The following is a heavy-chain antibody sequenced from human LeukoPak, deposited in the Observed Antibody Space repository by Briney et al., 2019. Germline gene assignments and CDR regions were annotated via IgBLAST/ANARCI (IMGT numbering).Heavy chain of an antibody. V-gene: IGHV4-61*08. CDR3: ARVKDLTFDI. Sequence: SETLSLTCTVSGGSVSSGGYYWSWIRQPPGKGLEWIGYIYDRGSTNYNPSLESLVTISVDTSKNQFSLKLSSVTATDTAFYCCARVKDLTFDIWGQGTMVTVSS. J-gene: IGHJ3*02. CDR1: GGSVSSGGYY. CDR2: IYDRGST.